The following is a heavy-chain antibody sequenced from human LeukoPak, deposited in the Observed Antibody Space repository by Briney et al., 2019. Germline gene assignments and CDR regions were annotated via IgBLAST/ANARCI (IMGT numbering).Heavy chain of an antibody. D-gene: IGHD4-17*01. CDR3: ARDDGDYPHGMDV. CDR2: IYYSGST. CDR1: GGSISSYY. V-gene: IGHV4-59*01. J-gene: IGHJ6*02. Sequence: SETLSLTCTVSGGSISSYYWSWIRQPPGKGLEWIGYIYYSGSTNYNPSLKSRVTISVDTSKNQFSLKLSSVTAADTAVYYCARDDGDYPHGMDVWGQGTTVTVSS.